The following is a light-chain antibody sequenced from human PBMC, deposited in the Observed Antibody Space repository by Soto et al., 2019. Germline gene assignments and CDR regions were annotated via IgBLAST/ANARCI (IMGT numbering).Light chain of an antibody. CDR2: GAS. CDR1: QTVTNNF. J-gene: IGKJ5*01. CDR3: QQHGGSPIT. Sequence: EIVLTQSPGTLSLSPGQRATLSCRASQTVTNNFLAWHQQKPGQTPWLLIYGASSRATGTPDRFSGSGSGTDFTLTISRLEPEDFAVYYCQQHGGSPITFGQGTRLEIK. V-gene: IGKV3-20*01.